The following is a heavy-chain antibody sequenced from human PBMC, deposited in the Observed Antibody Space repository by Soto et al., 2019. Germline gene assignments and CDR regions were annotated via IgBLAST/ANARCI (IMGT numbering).Heavy chain of an antibody. CDR1: GFSLSTSGVG. J-gene: IGHJ5*01. Sequence: SGPTLVNPTQTLTLTCTFSGFSLSTSGVGVGWIRQPPGKALEWLALIYWDDDKRYSPSLKSRLTITKDTSKNQVVLTMTNMEPLDPPTYYCAHSAAPGPTLNWFDSWGQGTLVTPSS. D-gene: IGHD6-6*01. CDR2: IYWDDDK. V-gene: IGHV2-5*02. CDR3: AHSAAPGPTLNWFDS.